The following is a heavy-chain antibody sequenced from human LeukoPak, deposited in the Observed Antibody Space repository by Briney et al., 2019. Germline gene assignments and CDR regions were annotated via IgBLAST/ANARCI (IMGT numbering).Heavy chain of an antibody. CDR1: GGSITQTNY. CDR2: VNLQGGT. J-gene: IGHJ4*02. D-gene: IGHD6-19*01. Sequence: SGTLSLTCDVSGGSITQTNYWTWVRQPPGKGLEWIGEVNLQGGTNYNPSLLRRVAISVDTSANHVSLQMTSVTAADTAVYYCARLIAVAGTYRGHFDYWGQGALVTVSS. CDR3: ARLIAVAGTYRGHFDY. V-gene: IGHV4-4*02.